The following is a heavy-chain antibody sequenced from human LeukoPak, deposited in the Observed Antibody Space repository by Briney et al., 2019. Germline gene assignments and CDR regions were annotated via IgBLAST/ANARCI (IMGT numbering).Heavy chain of an antibody. J-gene: IGHJ4*02. Sequence: GGSLRLSCEASGVTFSSYVMSWVRQAPGKGPEWVSGISGSGGGTYYADSVKGRFTISRDNSKNTLYLQMNSLRAEDTAVYYCAKDLDFWSGYYGDYWGQGTLVTVSS. CDR2: ISGSGGGT. V-gene: IGHV3-23*01. CDR1: GVTFSSYV. D-gene: IGHD3-3*01. CDR3: AKDLDFWSGYYGDY.